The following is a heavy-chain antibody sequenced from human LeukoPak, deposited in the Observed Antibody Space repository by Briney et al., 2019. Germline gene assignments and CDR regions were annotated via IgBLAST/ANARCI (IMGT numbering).Heavy chain of an antibody. CDR2: IIPIFGTA. J-gene: IGHJ4*02. CDR1: GGTFSSYA. V-gene: IGHV1-69*05. CDR3: ARAADSSGYSYYFDY. Sequence: ASVKVSCKASGGTFSSYAISWVRQAPGQGLEWIGGIIPIFGTANYAQKFQGRVTIATDESTSTAYMELSSLRSEDTAVYYCARAADSSGYSYYFDYWGQGTLVTVSS. D-gene: IGHD3-22*01.